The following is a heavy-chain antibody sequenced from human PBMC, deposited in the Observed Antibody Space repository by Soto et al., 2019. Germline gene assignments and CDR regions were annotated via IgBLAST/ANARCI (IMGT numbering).Heavy chain of an antibody. CDR1: GFTFSSYW. CDR2: ISGSGSST. J-gene: IGHJ4*02. CDR3: AKRRSGSGWSNFDF. Sequence: GGSLRLSCAASGFTFSSYWMHWVRQAPGKGLEWVSTISGSGSSTYYADSVKGRFTISRDNSDNTLYLQMNSLRAEDTALYYCAKRRSGSGWSNFDFWGQGTQVTVSS. D-gene: IGHD6-19*01. V-gene: IGHV3-23*01.